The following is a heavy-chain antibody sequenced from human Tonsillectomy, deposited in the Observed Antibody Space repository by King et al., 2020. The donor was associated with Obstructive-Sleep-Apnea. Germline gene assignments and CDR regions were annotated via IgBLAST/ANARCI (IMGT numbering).Heavy chain of an antibody. CDR2: ITGSGDTL. Sequence: QLVQSGGGLVKPGGSLRLSCAASGFTFSDYYMTWIRPAPGKGLEWVSYITGSGDTLNYADSVKGRFTIPRDKAKNSLYLQMNSLRAEDTAVYYCARGNYGEDYWGQGTLVTVSS. J-gene: IGHJ4*02. CDR1: GFTFSDYY. D-gene: IGHD4-17*01. CDR3: ARGNYGEDY. V-gene: IGHV3-11*01.